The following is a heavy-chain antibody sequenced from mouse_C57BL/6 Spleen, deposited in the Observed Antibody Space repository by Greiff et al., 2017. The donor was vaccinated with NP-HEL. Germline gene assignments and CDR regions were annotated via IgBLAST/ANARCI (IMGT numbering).Heavy chain of an antibody. CDR1: GFNIKDDY. D-gene: IGHD1-1*01. CDR3: TRSYGPFAY. Sequence: EVKLMESGAELVRPGASVKLSCTASGFNIKDDYMHWVKQRPEQGLEWIGWIDPENGDTEYASKFQGKATITADTSSNTAYLQLSSLTSEDTAVYYCTRSYGPFAYWGQGTLVTVSA. V-gene: IGHV14-4*01. CDR2: IDPENGDT. J-gene: IGHJ3*01.